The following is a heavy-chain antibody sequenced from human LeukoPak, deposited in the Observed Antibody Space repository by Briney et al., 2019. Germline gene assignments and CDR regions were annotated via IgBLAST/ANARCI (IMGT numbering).Heavy chain of an antibody. D-gene: IGHD6-19*01. CDR1: GFTFSSYG. CDR2: ISYDGSNK. CDR3: AKDPHSSGWYFDY. V-gene: IGHV3-30*18. Sequence: GGSLRLSCAASGFTFSSYGMHWVRQAPGKGLEWVAVISYDGSNKYYADSVKGRFTISRDNSKNTLYLQMNSLRAEDTAVYYCAKDPHSSGWYFDYWGQGTLVTVSS. J-gene: IGHJ4*02.